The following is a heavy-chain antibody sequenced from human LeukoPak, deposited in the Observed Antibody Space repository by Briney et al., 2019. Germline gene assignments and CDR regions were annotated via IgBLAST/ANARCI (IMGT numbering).Heavy chain of an antibody. V-gene: IGHV4-59*01. D-gene: IGHD6-19*01. J-gene: IGHJ3*02. CDR3: ARDRAVGAFDI. Sequence: PSETLSLTCTVSGDSISSYYWSWIRQPPGKGLEWIGYIYYSGSTNYNPSLKSRVTISVDTSKNQFSLKLSSVTAADTAVYYCARDRAVGAFDIWGQGTMVTVSS. CDR1: GDSISSYY. CDR2: IYYSGST.